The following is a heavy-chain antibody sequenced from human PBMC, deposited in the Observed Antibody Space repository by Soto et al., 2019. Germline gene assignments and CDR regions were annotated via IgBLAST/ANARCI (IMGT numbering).Heavy chain of an antibody. CDR1: GGSISSGGYY. CDR2: IYYSGST. Sequence: QVQLQESGPGLVKPSQTLSLTCTVSGGSISSGGYYWSWIRQHPGKGLEWIGYIYYSGSTYYNPSLKGRVTISVDTSKNQFSLKLSSVTAADTAVYYCARDFLDCGGDCYSAAAFDIWGQGTMVTVSS. V-gene: IGHV4-31*03. J-gene: IGHJ3*02. D-gene: IGHD2-21*01. CDR3: ARDFLDCGGDCYSAAAFDI.